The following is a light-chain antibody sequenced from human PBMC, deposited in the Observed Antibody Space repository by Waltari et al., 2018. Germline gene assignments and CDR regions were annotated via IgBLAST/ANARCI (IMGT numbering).Light chain of an antibody. CDR2: DVT. V-gene: IGLV2-14*02. J-gene: IGLJ2*01. CDR1: STAVGSYNL. Sequence: QSALTQPASVSGSPGQSLTISCTGTSTAVGSYNLVSWYQQYPGKAPQLIIYDVTQRPSGISTRFSGSKSGNTASLTISGLQAEDEADYFCNSHSTTTPVVFGGGTKVTVL. CDR3: NSHSTTTPVV.